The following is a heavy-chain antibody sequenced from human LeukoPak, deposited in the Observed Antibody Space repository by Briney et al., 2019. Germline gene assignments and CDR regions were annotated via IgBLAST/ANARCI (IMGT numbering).Heavy chain of an antibody. Sequence: ASVKVSCKVTGHTLSELSMYWVRQAPGKGLECMGGFDPEDGEVIYAQKFQGRVIMTEDTSTDSAYMELSSLTSEDTAVYYCAARRDIAVTGPGAFDIWGQGTMVTVSS. CDR2: FDPEDGEV. V-gene: IGHV1-24*01. CDR3: AARRDIAVTGPGAFDI. D-gene: IGHD6-19*01. CDR1: GHTLSELS. J-gene: IGHJ3*02.